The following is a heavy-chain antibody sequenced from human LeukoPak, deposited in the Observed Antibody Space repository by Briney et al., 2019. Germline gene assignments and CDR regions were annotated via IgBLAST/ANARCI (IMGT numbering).Heavy chain of an antibody. Sequence: GGSLRLSCAASGFTFSNHAMSWVRQAPGTGLEWVSIISGSGDNTHYADSVKGRFTTSRDNSKNTLYLQMKTLRAEDTAIYYCARRGWLINFDYWGQGTLVTVSS. CDR1: GFTFSNHA. V-gene: IGHV3-23*01. D-gene: IGHD5-12*01. CDR3: ARRGWLINFDY. J-gene: IGHJ4*02. CDR2: ISGSGDNT.